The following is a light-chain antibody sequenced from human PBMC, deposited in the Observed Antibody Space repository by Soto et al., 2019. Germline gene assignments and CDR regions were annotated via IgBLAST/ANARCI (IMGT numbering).Light chain of an antibody. CDR3: LHHGNSLWT. CDR1: HSVDIS. Sequence: LSTRGRRVLCIRARHSVDISLAWYQQKPGQAPRLLIYGASSRATGIPDRFSGSGSGTDFTLTISRLEPEDFAMYYCLHHGNSLWTFGQGTKV. J-gene: IGKJ1*01. V-gene: IGKV3-20*01. CDR2: GAS.